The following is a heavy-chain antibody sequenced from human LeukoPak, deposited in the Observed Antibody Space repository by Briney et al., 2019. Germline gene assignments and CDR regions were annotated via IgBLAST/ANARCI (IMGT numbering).Heavy chain of an antibody. CDR2: INPNSGVT. CDR1: GYTFSDYY. CDR3: ARDAPQNCSGGTCFPF. V-gene: IGHV1-2*02. J-gene: IGHJ4*02. D-gene: IGHD2-15*01. Sequence: GASVTVSCKGSGYTFSDYYIHWVRQAPGQGLEWMGWINPNSGVTKYALKFQGRVTLTRDTSISTAYMELSGLTSDDTALYYCARDAPQNCSGGTCFPFWGQGTLVTVSS.